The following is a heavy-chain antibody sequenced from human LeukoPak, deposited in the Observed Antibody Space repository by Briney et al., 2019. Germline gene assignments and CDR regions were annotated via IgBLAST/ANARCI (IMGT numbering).Heavy chain of an antibody. V-gene: IGHV3-21*01. J-gene: IGHJ4*02. CDR2: ISSSSSYI. Sequence: GGSLILSCAASGFTFSSYSMNWVRRAPGEGLEWVSSISSSSSYIYYADSVKGRFTISRDNAKNSLYLQMNSLRAEDTAVYYCARWGGYSGYDSDYWGQGTLVTVSS. CDR3: ARWGGYSGYDSDY. D-gene: IGHD5-12*01. CDR1: GFTFSSYS.